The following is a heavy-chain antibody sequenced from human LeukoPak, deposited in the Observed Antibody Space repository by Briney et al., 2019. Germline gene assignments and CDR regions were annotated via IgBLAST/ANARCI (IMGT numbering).Heavy chain of an antibody. D-gene: IGHD3-3*01. J-gene: IGHJ3*02. V-gene: IGHV3-30-3*01. CDR3: ARDSLRFLEWLFGEDI. CDR2: ISYDGSNK. Sequence: PGGSLRLSCAASGFTFSSYAMHWVRQAPGKGLEWVAVISYDGSNKYYADSVKGRFTISRDNSKNTLYLQMNSLRAEDTAVYYCARDSLRFLEWLFGEDIWGQGTMVTVSS. CDR1: GFTFSSYA.